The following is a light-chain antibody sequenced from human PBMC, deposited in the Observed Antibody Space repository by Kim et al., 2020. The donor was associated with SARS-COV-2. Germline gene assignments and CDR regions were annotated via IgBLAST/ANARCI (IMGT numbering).Light chain of an antibody. J-gene: IGLJ1*01. V-gene: IGLV2-14*01. CDR2: DVS. CDR3: SSYTSSSTYV. Sequence: QSVLTQPASVSGSPGQSITISCTGTSSDVGGYNYVSWYQQHPGKAPKVMIYDVSKRPSGVSNRFSGSKSGNTASLTISGLQAEDEADYYCSSYTSSSTYVFETGTKVTVL. CDR1: SSDVGGYNY.